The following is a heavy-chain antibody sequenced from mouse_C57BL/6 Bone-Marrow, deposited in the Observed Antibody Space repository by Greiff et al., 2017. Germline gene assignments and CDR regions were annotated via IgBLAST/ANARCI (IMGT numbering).Heavy chain of an antibody. CDR1: GFTFSSYG. D-gene: IGHD2-4*01. J-gene: IGHJ3*01. CDR2: ISSGGSYT. CDR3: SRPYDYAY. Sequence: EVKLVESGGDLVKPGGSLKLSCAASGFTFSSYGMTWVRQTPDKRLEWVATISSGGSYTYYTDSVKGRFTISRDNAKNTLYLQMSSLKSDVTAMYYCSRPYDYAYWGQGTLVTVSA. V-gene: IGHV5-6*01.